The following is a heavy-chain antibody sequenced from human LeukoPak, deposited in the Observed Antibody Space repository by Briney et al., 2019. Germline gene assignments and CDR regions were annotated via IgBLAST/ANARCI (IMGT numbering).Heavy chain of an antibody. CDR3: ARVVADYDILTGYLGPGGMDV. D-gene: IGHD3-9*01. V-gene: IGHV3-66*01. J-gene: IGHJ6*02. CDR1: GFTVSSNY. Sequence: GGSLRLSCAASGFTVSSNYMSWVRQAPGKGLEWVSVIYSGGSTYYADSVKGRFTISRDNSKNTLYLQMNSLRAEDTAVYYCARVVADYDILTGYLGPGGMDVWGQGTTVTVSS. CDR2: IYSGGST.